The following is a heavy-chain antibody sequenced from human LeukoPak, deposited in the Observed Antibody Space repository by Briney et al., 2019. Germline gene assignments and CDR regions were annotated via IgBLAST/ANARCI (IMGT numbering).Heavy chain of an antibody. Sequence: NSGGSLRLSCAASGFTFSNAWMSWVRQAPGKGLEWVGRIKSKTDGGTTDYAAPVKGRFTISRDDSKNTLYLQMNSLKTEDTAVYYCARGGDFGVPAPLGIDAFDIWGQGTMVTVSS. CDR2: IKSKTDGGTT. V-gene: IGHV3-15*01. D-gene: IGHD2-2*01. J-gene: IGHJ3*02. CDR1: GFTFSNAW. CDR3: ARGGDFGVPAPLGIDAFDI.